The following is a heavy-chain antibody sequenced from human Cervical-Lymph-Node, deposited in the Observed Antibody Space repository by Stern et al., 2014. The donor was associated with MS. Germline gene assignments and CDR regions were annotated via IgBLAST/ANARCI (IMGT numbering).Heavy chain of an antibody. CDR3: ARIGPAAYPSYFDV. D-gene: IGHD2-2*02. J-gene: IGHJ2*01. Sequence: QITLKESGPALVKPTQTLTLTCTFSGFSLNTNGMCVTWIRPAPGKAPEWLVLIDWDDEKSYSTSLKTRLTVSKDTSKSQVVLIMTNMDPVDTATYYCARIGPAAYPSYFDVWGRGTLVTVSS. CDR2: IDWDDEK. V-gene: IGHV2-70*01. CDR1: GFSLNTNGMC.